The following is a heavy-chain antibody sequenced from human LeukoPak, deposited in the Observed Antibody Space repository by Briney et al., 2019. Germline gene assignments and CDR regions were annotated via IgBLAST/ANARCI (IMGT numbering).Heavy chain of an antibody. J-gene: IGHJ3*02. CDR1: GFTFSSYW. V-gene: IGHV3-74*01. D-gene: IGHD1-26*01. CDR3: ARDYRSDAFDI. Sequence: GGSLRLSCAASGFTFSSYWMHWVRQAPGKGLVWVSRINSDGSSTSYADSVKGRFTISRDNAKNTLYPQMNSLRAEDTAVYYCARDYRSDAFDIWGQGTMVTVSS. CDR2: INSDGSST.